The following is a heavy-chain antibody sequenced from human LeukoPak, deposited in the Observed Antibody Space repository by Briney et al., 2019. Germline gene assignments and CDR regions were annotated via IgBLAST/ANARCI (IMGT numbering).Heavy chain of an antibody. V-gene: IGHV3-23*01. J-gene: IGHJ4*02. Sequence: GGSLRLSCAASGFTFSSYAMSWVRQAPGKGLEWVSAISGRGDSTYYGDSVKGRFTISRDNSKNTLYLLMNSLRAEDTAVYYCAKSHYYGSGSLEYWGQGTLVTVSS. D-gene: IGHD3-10*01. CDR1: GFTFSSYA. CDR2: ISGRGDST. CDR3: AKSHYYGSGSLEY.